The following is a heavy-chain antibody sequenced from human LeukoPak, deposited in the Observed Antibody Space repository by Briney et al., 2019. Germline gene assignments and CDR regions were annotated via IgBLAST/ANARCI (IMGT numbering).Heavy chain of an antibody. V-gene: IGHV3-7*01. CDR3: VREARERGGFDY. CDR1: GFTFSGYW. J-gene: IGHJ4*02. Sequence: GGSLRLSCAASGFTFSGYWMSWVRQAPGKGLEWVANIKQDGSEKYYVDSVKGRFTISRDNAKNSLYLQMNSLRAEDTAVYYCVREARERGGFDYWGQGTLVTVSS. CDR2: IKQDGSEK. D-gene: IGHD5-24*01.